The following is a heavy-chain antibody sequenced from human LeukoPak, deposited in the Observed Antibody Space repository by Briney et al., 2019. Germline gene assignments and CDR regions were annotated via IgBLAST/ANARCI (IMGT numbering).Heavy chain of an antibody. D-gene: IGHD6-13*01. CDR1: GYTFISYG. V-gene: IGHV1-18*01. CDR3: AKYSSSWYQGDAFDI. Sequence: ASVKVSCKSSGYTFISYGISWVRQAPGQGLEWMGWISPYNGNTNYAQKFQGRVTMTTDTSTSTAYMELRSLRSDDTAVYYCAKYSSSWYQGDAFDIWGQGTMVTVSS. CDR2: ISPYNGNT. J-gene: IGHJ3*02.